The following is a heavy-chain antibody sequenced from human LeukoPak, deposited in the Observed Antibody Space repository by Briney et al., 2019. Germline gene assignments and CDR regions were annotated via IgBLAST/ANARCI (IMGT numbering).Heavy chain of an antibody. CDR1: GFTFSTYA. V-gene: IGHV3-23*01. CDR3: AKDREGQWLVQFFSCAY. D-gene: IGHD6-19*01. J-gene: IGHJ4*02. Sequence: GGSLRLSCAASGFTFSTYAMSWVRQAPGKGLEWVSAISGSGGTTYYADSLKGRFTISRDNSKNTLYLQMNSLRAEDTAIYYCAKDREGQWLVQFFSCAYWGQGILVSVSS. CDR2: ISGSGGTT.